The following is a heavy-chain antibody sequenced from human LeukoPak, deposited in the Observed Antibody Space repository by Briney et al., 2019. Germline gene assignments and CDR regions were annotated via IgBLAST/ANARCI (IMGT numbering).Heavy chain of an antibody. CDR1: GFTFSDYD. CDR3: GGWGVRGYSYGLDV. V-gene: IGHV3-13*01. J-gene: IGHJ6*02. Sequence: SGGSLRLSCAASGFTFSDYDMHWVRQATGKGLEWVSAIGTAGDTYYPGSVKGRFTISRENAKNSLYLQMNSLRAGDTAVYYCGGWGVRGYSYGLDVWGQGTTVTVSS. D-gene: IGHD3-10*01. CDR2: IGTAGDT.